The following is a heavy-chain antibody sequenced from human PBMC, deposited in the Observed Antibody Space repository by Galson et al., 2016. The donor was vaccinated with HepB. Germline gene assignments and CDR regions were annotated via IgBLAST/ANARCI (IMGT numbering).Heavy chain of an antibody. J-gene: IGHJ2*01. D-gene: IGHD2-15*01. CDR1: GGSISTYY. V-gene: IGHV4-59*01. Sequence: SETLSLTCTVSGGSISTYYWSWVRQAPGKGLEWIGYIYYSGSTHYNPSLKTRVTISVDTSKNQFSLNLGSVTAADTAIYYCARTRDTVATRWHFDLWGRGTLVTVSS. CDR3: ARTRDTVATRWHFDL. CDR2: IYYSGST.